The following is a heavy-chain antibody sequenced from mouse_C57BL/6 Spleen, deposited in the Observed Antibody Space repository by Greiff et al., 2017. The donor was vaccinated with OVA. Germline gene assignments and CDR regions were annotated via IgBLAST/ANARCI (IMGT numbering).Heavy chain of an antibody. V-gene: IGHV10-3*01. CDR3: GRDPSQSDWYFDV. CDR1: GFTFNTYA. J-gene: IGHJ1*03. Sequence: GGGLVQPKGSLKLSCAASGFTFNTYAMHWVRQAPGKGLEWVARIRSKSSNYATYYADSVKDRFTISSDDSQSMLNLQMNNLNTEDTAAYYCGRDPSQSDWYFDVWGTGTTVTVSA. CDR2: IRSKSSNYAT.